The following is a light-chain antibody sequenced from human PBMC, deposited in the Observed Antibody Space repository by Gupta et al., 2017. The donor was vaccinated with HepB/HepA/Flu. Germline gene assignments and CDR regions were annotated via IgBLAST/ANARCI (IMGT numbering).Light chain of an antibody. J-gene: IGLJ2*01. CDR2: AVN. Sequence: QSALTQPASVSGSPGQSITIPCTGTTSDVGGYDYVSWYQQHPGKAPKLMIYAVNNRPSGVSNRFSGSKSGNSASLTISELQAEDEADYYCSSYTTSSTLFGGGTKLTVL. CDR3: SSYTTSSTL. CDR1: TSDVGGYDY. V-gene: IGLV2-14*03.